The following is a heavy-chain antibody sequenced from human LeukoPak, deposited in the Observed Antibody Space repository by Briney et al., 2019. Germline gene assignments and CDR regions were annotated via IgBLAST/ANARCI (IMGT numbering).Heavy chain of an antibody. CDR1: GFTFSNAW. Sequence: NPGGSLRLSCGASGFTFSNAWMSWVRQAPGKGLEWVGRIKTKIDGATTDYAAPVKGRFTISRDDSKNTLYLQMNSLKTEDTAVYYCTTQPWQVDYWGQGTLVTVSS. V-gene: IGHV3-15*01. J-gene: IGHJ4*02. CDR3: TTQPWQVDY. CDR2: IKTKIDGATT. D-gene: IGHD6-19*01.